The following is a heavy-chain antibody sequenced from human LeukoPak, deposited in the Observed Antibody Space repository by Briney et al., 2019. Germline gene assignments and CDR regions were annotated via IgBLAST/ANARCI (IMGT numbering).Heavy chain of an antibody. D-gene: IGHD2-21*02. J-gene: IGHJ6*02. V-gene: IGHV1-18*04. Sequence: ASVKVSCKASGYTFTSYAIHWVRQAPGQGLEWMGWISAYNGNTNYAQKLQGRVTMTTDTSTSTAYMELRSLRSDDTAVYYCARDLVRHCGGDCYSYYYGMDVWGQGTTVTVSS. CDR3: ARDLVRHCGGDCYSYYYGMDV. CDR1: GYTFTSYA. CDR2: ISAYNGNT.